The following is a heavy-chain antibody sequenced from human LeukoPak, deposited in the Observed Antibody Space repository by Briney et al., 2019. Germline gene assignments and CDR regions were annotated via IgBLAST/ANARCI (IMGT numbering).Heavy chain of an antibody. J-gene: IGHJ6*02. Sequence: QTGESLRLSCAASGFTVSSNYMSWVRQAPGKGLEWVSVIYSGGSTYYADSVKGRFTISRDNSKNTLYLQMNSLRAEDTAVYYCARSTSNYGMDVWGQGTTVTVSS. D-gene: IGHD1/OR15-1a*01. V-gene: IGHV3-66*01. CDR2: IYSGGST. CDR1: GFTVSSNY. CDR3: ARSTSNYGMDV.